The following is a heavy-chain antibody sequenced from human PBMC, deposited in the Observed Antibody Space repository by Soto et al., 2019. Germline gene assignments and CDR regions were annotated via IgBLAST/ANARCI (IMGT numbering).Heavy chain of an antibody. J-gene: IGHJ4*02. D-gene: IGHD2-15*01. CDR1: GGSISSSSYY. Sequence: QLQLQESGPGLVKPSKTLSLTCTVSGGSISSSSYYWGWIRQPPGKGLEWIGSIYYSGSTYYNPSLKSRVTISVDTSKNQFSLKLSSVTAADTAVYYCARRGYCSGGSCYPTPFDYWGQGTLVTVSS. V-gene: IGHV4-39*01. CDR3: ARRGYCSGGSCYPTPFDY. CDR2: IYYSGST.